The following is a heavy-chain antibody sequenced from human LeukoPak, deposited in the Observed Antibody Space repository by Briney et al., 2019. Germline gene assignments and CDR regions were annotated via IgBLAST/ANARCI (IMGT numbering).Heavy chain of an antibody. CDR1: GFTFNNYA. CDR2: ISSSSTI. D-gene: IGHD4-17*01. J-gene: IGHJ4*02. V-gene: IGHV3-69-1*01. CDR3: ARDQYGAYAIDY. Sequence: GSLRLSCAASGFTFNNYAMSWVRQAPGKGLEWVSYISSSSTIYYANSVKGRFTMSRDNAKNSLYLQMNSLRDEDTAVYYCARDQYGAYAIDYWGQGTLVTVSS.